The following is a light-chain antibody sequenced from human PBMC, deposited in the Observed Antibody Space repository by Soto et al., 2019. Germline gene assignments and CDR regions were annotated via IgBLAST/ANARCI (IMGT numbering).Light chain of an antibody. V-gene: IGKV3-20*01. J-gene: IGKJ1*01. CDR1: QSFSNTY. CDR3: QQYGSSPWT. CDR2: GAS. Sequence: EIVLTQSPGTMSLSPGERATLSCRASQSFSNTYLAWYQQKPGQAPRVLIYGASNRATGIPDRFSGSGSGTDFTLTISRLEPEDFAVYYCQQYGSSPWTFGQGTKVEIK.